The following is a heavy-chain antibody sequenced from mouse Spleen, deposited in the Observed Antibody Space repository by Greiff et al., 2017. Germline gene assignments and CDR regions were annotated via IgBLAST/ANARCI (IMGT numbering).Heavy chain of an antibody. CDR3: ARAELGYYAMDY. CDR1: GYTFTNYD. D-gene: IGHD4-1*01. CDR2: IYPGDGTI. Sequence: VQLQQSGPELVKPGASVKLSCKASGYTFTNYDINWVKQRPGQGLEWIGWIYPGDGTIKYNEKFKGKATLTVDTSSSKAYMELHSLTSEDSAVYFCARAELGYYAMDYWGQGTSVTVSS. J-gene: IGHJ4*01. V-gene: IGHV1-85*01.